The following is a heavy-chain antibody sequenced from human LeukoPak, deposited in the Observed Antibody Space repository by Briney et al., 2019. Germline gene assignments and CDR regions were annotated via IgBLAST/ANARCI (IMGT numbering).Heavy chain of an antibody. V-gene: IGHV3-30-3*01. CDR3: ARGAYRNASGFDY. J-gene: IGHJ4*02. CDR1: GFTFSSYA. CDR2: ISYDGSNK. Sequence: PGRSLRLSCAASGFTFSSYAMHWVRQAPGKGLEWVAVISYDGSNKYYADSVKGRFTISRDNSKNTLYLQMNSLRAEDTAVYYCARGAYRNASGFDYWGQGTLVTVSS. D-gene: IGHD2-21*01.